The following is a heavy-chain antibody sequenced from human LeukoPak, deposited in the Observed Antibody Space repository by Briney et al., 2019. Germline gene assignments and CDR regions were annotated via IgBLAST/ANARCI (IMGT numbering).Heavy chain of an antibody. J-gene: IGHJ4*02. D-gene: IGHD2-21*02. V-gene: IGHV4-30-4*01. CDR1: GGSISSGDKY. CDR3: ARVTRWAGLDF. Sequence: SQTLSHTCNVSGGSISSGDKYWSWIRQPPGKGLEWIGYIYYSGSTYYNPSLKSRLTISVDTSENQFSLHLTSVTAADTAVYFCARVTRWAGLDFWGQGTLVTVSS. CDR2: IYYSGST.